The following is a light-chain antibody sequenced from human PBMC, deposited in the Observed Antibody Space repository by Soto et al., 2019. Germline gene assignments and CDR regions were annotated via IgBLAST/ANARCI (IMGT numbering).Light chain of an antibody. J-gene: IGKJ1*01. Sequence: DIQMTQDPSSLSVSVGDRVTITCRASQGISSFLAWFQQKPGKAPKLLIYAVSSLESGVPSRFSGSGSGTEFTLTISSLQPDDFATYYCQQYNSYKTFGQGTKVDIK. CDR1: QGISSF. CDR2: AVS. V-gene: IGKV1-5*01. CDR3: QQYNSYKT.